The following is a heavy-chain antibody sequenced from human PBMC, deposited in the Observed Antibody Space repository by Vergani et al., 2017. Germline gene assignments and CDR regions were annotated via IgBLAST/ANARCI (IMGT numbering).Heavy chain of an antibody. CDR1: GFSFSDHY. J-gene: IGHJ3*02. D-gene: IGHD5-24*01. V-gene: IGHV3-11*01. CDR3: ARDHRDYNNYPGTFDI. Sequence: QVQLVESGGGLVKPGGSLRLFCAASGFSFSDHYMTWIRQAPGKGLEWVSYISNSGNTIEYADSVKGRFSISRDDANSSSFLQMDSLRAEDTAVYYCARDHRDYNNYPGTFDIWGQGSMVTVSS. CDR2: ISNSGNTI.